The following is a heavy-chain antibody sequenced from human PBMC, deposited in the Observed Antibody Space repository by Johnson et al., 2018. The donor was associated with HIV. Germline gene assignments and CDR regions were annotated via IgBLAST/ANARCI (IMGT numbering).Heavy chain of an antibody. CDR3: ARGPHEVVVVAATSAFDI. J-gene: IGHJ3*02. D-gene: IGHD2-15*01. V-gene: IGHV3-30*04. CDR1: GFTFSSYA. Sequence: QVQLVESGGGVVQPGRSLRLSCAASGFTFSSYAMHWVRQAPGKGLEWVAVIRYDGSKKYYADSVKGRFTISRDNSKNTLYLQMNSLRAEDTAVYYCARGPHEVVVVAATSAFDIWGQGTMVTVSS. CDR2: IRYDGSKK.